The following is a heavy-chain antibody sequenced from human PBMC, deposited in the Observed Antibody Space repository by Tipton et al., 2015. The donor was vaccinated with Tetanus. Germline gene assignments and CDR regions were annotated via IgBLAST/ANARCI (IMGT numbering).Heavy chain of an antibody. J-gene: IGHJ6*02. CDR2: ISTGGNDK. CDR1: GFTFSDYY. Sequence: SLRLSCAASGFTFSDYYMSWFRRAPGKGLEWVSYISTGGNDKYYADSVKGRFTISRDNAKSSLFLQMNSLRADDTAVYYCGKEMPLGITATRGPLVDVWGQGTTVPVSS. CDR3: GKEMPLGITATRGPLVDV. V-gene: IGHV3-11*01. D-gene: IGHD7-27*01.